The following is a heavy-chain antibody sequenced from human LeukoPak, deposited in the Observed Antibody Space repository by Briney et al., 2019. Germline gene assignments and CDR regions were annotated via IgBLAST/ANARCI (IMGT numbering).Heavy chain of an antibody. CDR2: VYSGGST. V-gene: IGHV3-NL1*01. CDR3: ARKYYYDSSGSDAFDI. CDR1: GFTFSSYG. J-gene: IGHJ3*02. Sequence: SGGSLRLSCAASGFTFSSYGMHWVRQAPGKGLEWVSVVYSGGSTYYADSVKGRFTISRDNSKNTLYLQMNSLRAEDTAVYYCARKYYYDSSGSDAFDIWGQGTMVTVSS. D-gene: IGHD3-22*01.